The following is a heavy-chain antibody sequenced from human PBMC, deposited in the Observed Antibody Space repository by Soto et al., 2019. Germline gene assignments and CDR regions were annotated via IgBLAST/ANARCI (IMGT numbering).Heavy chain of an antibody. CDR3: ARDLDPDYYDSSGFWDY. Sequence: GGSLRLSCAASGFTFSSYSMNWVRQAPGKGLEWVSSISSSSSYIYYADSVKGRFTISRDNAKNSLYLQMNSLRAEDTAVYYCARDLDPDYYDSSGFWDYWGQGTLVTVSS. CDR2: ISSSSSYI. CDR1: GFTFSSYS. D-gene: IGHD3-22*01. V-gene: IGHV3-21*01. J-gene: IGHJ4*02.